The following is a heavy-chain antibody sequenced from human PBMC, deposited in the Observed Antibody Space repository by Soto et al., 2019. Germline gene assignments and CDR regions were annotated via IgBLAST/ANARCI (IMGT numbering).Heavy chain of an antibody. Sequence: EASVKVSCKAFGYTLISYYIHWVRQAPGQGLEWMGMINPSGGSTSYAQKFQVSVIMTADTPTSTVYMELSSLRSEDTAVYYCARVESSGWYGFDYWGQGTLVTVSS. V-gene: IGHV1-46*01. J-gene: IGHJ4*02. D-gene: IGHD6-19*01. CDR3: ARVESSGWYGFDY. CDR2: INPSGGST. CDR1: GYTLISYY.